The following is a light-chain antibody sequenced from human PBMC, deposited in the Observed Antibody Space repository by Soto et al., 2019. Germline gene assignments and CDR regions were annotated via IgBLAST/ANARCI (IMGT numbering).Light chain of an antibody. CDR3: QQYAGSPRT. Sequence: ETLMTQSPSTLSVSPGERATLSCRASQSVSNNYLAWYQQKPGQAPRLLIYGASSRATGIPDRVSGSGSGTDFTLTISGLEPEDFAVYFCQQYAGSPRTFGQGTKVDIK. CDR2: GAS. J-gene: IGKJ1*01. V-gene: IGKV3-20*01. CDR1: QSVSNNY.